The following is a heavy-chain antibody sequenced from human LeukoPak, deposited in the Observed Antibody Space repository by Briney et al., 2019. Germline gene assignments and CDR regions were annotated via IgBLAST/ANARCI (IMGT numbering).Heavy chain of an antibody. CDR1: GFTFSSYS. Sequence: GGSLRLSCAASGFTFSSYSMNWVRQAPGKGLEWVSSISSRGSYIYYADSVKGRFTISRDNAENSLYLQMNSLRAEDTAVYYCARVDYGSGSYGYYYYYYMDVWGKGTTVTISS. V-gene: IGHV3-21*01. D-gene: IGHD3-10*01. CDR3: ARVDYGSGSYGYYYYYYMDV. J-gene: IGHJ6*03. CDR2: ISSRGSYI.